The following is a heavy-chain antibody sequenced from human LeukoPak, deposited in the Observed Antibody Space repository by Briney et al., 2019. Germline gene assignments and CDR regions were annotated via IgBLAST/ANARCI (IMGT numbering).Heavy chain of an antibody. V-gene: IGHV5-51*01. D-gene: IGHD2-2*01. CDR2: IYPGDSDT. CDR1: GYSFTSYW. J-gene: IGHJ4*02. Sequence: GESLKISCKGSGYSFTSYWIGWVRQMPGKGLEWMGIIYPGDSDTRYSPSFQGQVIISADKSISTAYLQWSSLKASDTAMYYCARLEVVPAAILGFDYWGQGTLVTVSS. CDR3: ARLEVVPAAILGFDY.